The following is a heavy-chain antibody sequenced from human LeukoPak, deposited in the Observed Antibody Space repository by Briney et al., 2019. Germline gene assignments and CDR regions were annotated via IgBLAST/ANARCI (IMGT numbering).Heavy chain of an antibody. J-gene: IGHJ1*01. CDR1: GFIFGDFY. Sequence: GGSPRLSCVGSGFIFGDFYVNWIRQAPGKGLEWISFITSSGDSIYYADSVKGRFTVFRDNAKNSLYLEMKSLRAEDTAVYFCARDPEYSDRWGQGTLVTVSS. D-gene: IGHD4-17*01. CDR2: ITSSGDSI. CDR3: ARDPEYSDR. V-gene: IGHV3-11*01.